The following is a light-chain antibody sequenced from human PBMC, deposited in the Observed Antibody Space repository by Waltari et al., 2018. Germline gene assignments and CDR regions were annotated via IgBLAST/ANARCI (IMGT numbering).Light chain of an antibody. J-gene: IGKJ1*01. CDR2: AAA. V-gene: IGKV1-12*01. CDR1: QGIANW. Sequence: DILMTQSPSSVSASVGDSITITCRARQGIANWIARYQQKPGKAPQLLIYAAATLQSGVPSRFSGSGSGTDFTLTISRLQPEDFATYFCQQTSSFPRSFGQGTKVEIK. CDR3: QQTSSFPRS.